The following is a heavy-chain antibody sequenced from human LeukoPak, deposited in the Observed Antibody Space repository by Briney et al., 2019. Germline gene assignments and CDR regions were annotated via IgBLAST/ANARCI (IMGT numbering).Heavy chain of an antibody. CDR3: ARYDYGDYYGMDV. V-gene: IGHV3-21*01. CDR1: GFTFSSYS. D-gene: IGHD4-17*01. J-gene: IGHJ6*02. Sequence: GGSLRLSCAASGFTFSSYSMNWVRQAPGKGLEWVSSIGSSSSYIYYADSVKGRFTISRDNAKNSLYLQMNSLRAEDTAVYYCARYDYGDYYGMDVWGQGTTVTASS. CDR2: IGSSSSYI.